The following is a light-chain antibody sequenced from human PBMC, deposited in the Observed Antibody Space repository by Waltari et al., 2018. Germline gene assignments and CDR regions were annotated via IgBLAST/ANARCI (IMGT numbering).Light chain of an antibody. Sequence: QSALTQPASVSGSPGQSITISCTGTSSDVGGYNYVSWYQQHPGKAPKLMIYDVSKRPSGVSNRFSGSKSGNTASLTISGLQAEDEADYYCCSYAGSRDVFGTGTKVTVL. V-gene: IGLV2-23*02. CDR3: CSYAGSRDV. CDR2: DVS. J-gene: IGLJ1*01. CDR1: SSDVGGYNY.